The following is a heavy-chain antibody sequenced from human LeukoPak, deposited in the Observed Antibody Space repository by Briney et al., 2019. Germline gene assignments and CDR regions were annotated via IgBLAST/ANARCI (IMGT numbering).Heavy chain of an antibody. D-gene: IGHD2-2*01. CDR3: ARASEVVPAASSRWAFDI. CDR1: GFTFSSYA. CDR2: ISYDGSNK. J-gene: IGHJ3*02. V-gene: IGHV3-30-3*01. Sequence: GGSLRLSCAASGFTFSSYAMHWVRQAPGKGLEWVAVISYDGSNKYYADSVKGRFTISRDNSKNTLYLQMNSLRAEDTAVYYCARASEVVPAASSRWAFDIWGQGTMVTVSS.